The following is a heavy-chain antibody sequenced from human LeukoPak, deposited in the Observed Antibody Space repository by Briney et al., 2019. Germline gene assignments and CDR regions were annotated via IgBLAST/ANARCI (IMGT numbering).Heavy chain of an antibody. D-gene: IGHD6-25*01. CDR1: GFTFNSYA. J-gene: IGHJ3*02. Sequence: GGSLRLSCAASGFTFNSYAMSWVRQAPGKGLEWVSGINTSGGTTYYADSVKGRFTISRDNSKNTLYLQMNSLRAEDTAVYYCAKDLGQRQGHAFDIWGQGTMVTVSS. CDR2: INTSGGTT. V-gene: IGHV3-23*01. CDR3: AKDLGQRQGHAFDI.